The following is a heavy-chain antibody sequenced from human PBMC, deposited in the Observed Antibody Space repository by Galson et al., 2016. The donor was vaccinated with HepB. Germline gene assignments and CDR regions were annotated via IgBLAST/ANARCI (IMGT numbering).Heavy chain of an antibody. CDR2: VNSDGIT. V-gene: IGHV3-53*01. J-gene: IGHJ4*02. CDR3: ACRSGSFYLRF. CDR1: GLSVKI. D-gene: IGHD1-26*01. Sequence: LRLSCAAPGLSVKIMNWVRQTPGKGLEWVSVVNSDGITYYADSVKGRFPISSDRSKNPLYLQMNSLRAEDSAVYYCACRSGSFYLRFWGQGTVVTVSS.